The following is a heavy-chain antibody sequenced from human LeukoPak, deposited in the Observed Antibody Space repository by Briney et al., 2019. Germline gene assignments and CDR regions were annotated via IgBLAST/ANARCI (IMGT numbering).Heavy chain of an antibody. CDR2: INHSGST. J-gene: IGHJ4*02. V-gene: IGHV4-34*01. Sequence: SETLSLTCAVYGGSFSGYYWSWIRQPPGEGLEWIGEINHSGSTNYNPSLKSRVTISVDTSKNQFSLKLSSVTAADTAVYYCARMGYRSPNDYWGQGTLVTVSS. CDR3: ARMGYRSPNDY. D-gene: IGHD5-12*01. CDR1: GGSFSGYY.